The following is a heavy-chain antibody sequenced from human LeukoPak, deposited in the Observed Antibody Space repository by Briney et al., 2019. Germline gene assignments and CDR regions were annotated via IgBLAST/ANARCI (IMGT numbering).Heavy chain of an antibody. J-gene: IGHJ3*01. CDR1: GFTFSSYA. CDR2: VSYDGSNK. Sequence: GGSLRLSCAASGFTFSSYAMHWVRQAPGKGLEWVAVVSYDGSNKYYADSVKGRFTISRDNSKNTLYLQMNSLRAEDTAAYYCARDRYDILTGYNDAFDVWGQGTKVTVSS. D-gene: IGHD3-9*01. V-gene: IGHV3-30-3*01. CDR3: ARDRYDILTGYNDAFDV.